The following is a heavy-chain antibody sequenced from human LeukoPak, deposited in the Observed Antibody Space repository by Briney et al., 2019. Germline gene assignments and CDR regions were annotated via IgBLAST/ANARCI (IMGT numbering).Heavy chain of an antibody. CDR3: ARASLYTGGGLDY. D-gene: IGHD3-16*01. J-gene: IGHJ4*02. Sequence: SETLSLTCTVSGYSISSSYYWGWIRQPPGKGLEWIGNMYYSGSAYYNPSLKSRVTISVDTSNNQFSLKLSSVTAADTAVYYCARASLYTGGGLDYWGQGTLVTVSS. CDR2: MYYSGSA. CDR1: GYSISSSYY. V-gene: IGHV4-38-2*02.